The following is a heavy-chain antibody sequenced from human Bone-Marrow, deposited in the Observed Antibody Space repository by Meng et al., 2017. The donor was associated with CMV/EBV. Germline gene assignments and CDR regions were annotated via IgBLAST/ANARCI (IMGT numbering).Heavy chain of an antibody. CDR2: ISGSGGT. CDR3: ARMLLPAARNWYFDL. CDR1: GFTFSSYD. Sequence: SGFTFSSYDMSWVRQAPGKGLEWVSAISGSGGTNYAQKFQGRVTMTRDTSISTAYMELSRLRSDDTAVYYCARMLLPAARNWYFDLWGRGTLVTVSS. D-gene: IGHD2-2*01. V-gene: IGHV1-2*02. J-gene: IGHJ2*01.